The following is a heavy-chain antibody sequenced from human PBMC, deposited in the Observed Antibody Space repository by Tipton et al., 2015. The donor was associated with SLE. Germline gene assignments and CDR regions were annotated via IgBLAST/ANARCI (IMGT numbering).Heavy chain of an antibody. V-gene: IGHV4-59*12. CDR1: GGSISSYY. D-gene: IGHD1-26*01. Sequence: TLSLTCTVSGGSISSYYWSWIRQPPGKGLEWIGYTYYTGSTNYNPSLKSRVTISVDTSKNQFSLKLNSVTAADTAVYYCARPRVGKGAFDIWGQGTMVTVSS. J-gene: IGHJ3*02. CDR3: ARPRVGKGAFDI. CDR2: TYYTGST.